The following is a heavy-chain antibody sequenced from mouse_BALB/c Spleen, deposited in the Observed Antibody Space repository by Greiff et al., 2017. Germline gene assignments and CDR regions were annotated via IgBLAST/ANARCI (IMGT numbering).Heavy chain of an antibody. Sequence: QVQLQQPGAELVKPGASVKLSCKASGYTFTSYWMHWVKQRPGQGLEWIGEIDPSDSYTNYNQKFKGKATLTVDKSSSTAYMQLSSLTSEDSVVYYCARGGITTVVATWYFDVWGAGTTVTVSS. CDR3: ARGGITTVVATWYFDV. J-gene: IGHJ1*01. CDR1: GYTFTSYW. CDR2: IDPSDSYT. V-gene: IGHV1-69*02. D-gene: IGHD1-1*01.